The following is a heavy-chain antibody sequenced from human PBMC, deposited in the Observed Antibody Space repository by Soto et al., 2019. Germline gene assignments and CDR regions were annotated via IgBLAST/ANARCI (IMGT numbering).Heavy chain of an antibody. D-gene: IGHD3-16*01. Sequence: EVQLLESGGGLVQPGGSLRLSCVASGFTFSSYAMSWVRQAPGKGLEWVSGVTGSAGSTYYADSVKGRFTIPRDDSNNTLYTQMNSLWAADTAVSYCAKSCGSGPLAPWGQGTLVTVSS. CDR3: AKSCGSGPLAP. J-gene: IGHJ5*02. CDR1: GFTFSSYA. CDR2: VTGSAGST. V-gene: IGHV3-23*01.